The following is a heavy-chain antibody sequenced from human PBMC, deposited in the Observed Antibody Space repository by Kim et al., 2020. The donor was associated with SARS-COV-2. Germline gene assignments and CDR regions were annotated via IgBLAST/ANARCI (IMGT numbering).Heavy chain of an antibody. D-gene: IGHD2-15*01. CDR2: ISGSGGST. V-gene: IGHV3-23*01. J-gene: IGHJ4*02. CDR1: GFTFSSYA. CDR3: AKDLWLSGYCSGGSCYYFDY. Sequence: GGSLRLSCAASGFTFSSYAMSWVRQAPGKGLEWVSAISGSGGSTYYADSVKGRFTISRDNSKNTLYLQMNSLRAEDTAVYYCAKDLWLSGYCSGGSCYYFDYWGQGTLVTVSS.